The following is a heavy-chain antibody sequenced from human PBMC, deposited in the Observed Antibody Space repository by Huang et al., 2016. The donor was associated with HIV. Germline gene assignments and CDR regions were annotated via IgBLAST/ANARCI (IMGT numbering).Heavy chain of an antibody. CDR2: IREYNGNT. CDR1: GYIFTKSG. Sequence: QVELVQSGAEVKRPGASVRVSCKAAGYIFTKSGINWVRQAPGQGLEWMGWIREYNGNTNYAEKCQGRVTLTRDTSATTAYMELRDVTSADTAVDYCARDHWYPLQNWFDLWGRGTLVTVSS. J-gene: IGHJ5*01. CDR3: ARDHWYPLQNWFDL. V-gene: IGHV1-18*01. D-gene: IGHD1-1*01.